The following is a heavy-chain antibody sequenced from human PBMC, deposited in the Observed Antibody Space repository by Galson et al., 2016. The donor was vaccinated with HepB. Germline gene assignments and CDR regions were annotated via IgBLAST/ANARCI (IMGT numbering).Heavy chain of an antibody. D-gene: IGHD6-6*01. V-gene: IGHV1-18*01. Sequence: SVKVSCKTSGYTFTSYGITWVRQAPGQGLEWMGWISTYNANTNYAQKFQGRVTMTTDTSTSTAYMELRSLRSDDTAIYYCARLNQRSSSSTTHDYWGQGTLVTVAS. CDR3: ARLNQRSSSSTTHDY. CDR2: ISTYNANT. CDR1: GYTFTSYG. J-gene: IGHJ4*02.